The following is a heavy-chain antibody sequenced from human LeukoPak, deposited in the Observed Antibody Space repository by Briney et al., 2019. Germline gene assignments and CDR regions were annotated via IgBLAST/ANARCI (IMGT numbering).Heavy chain of an antibody. CDR3: ARDTIRKQQFDY. CDR2: ISAYNGNT. Sequence: ASVKVSCKASGYTFTSYGISWVRQAPGQGLEWMGWISAYNGNTNYAQRLQGRVTMTTDTSTSTAYMELRSLRSDDTAVYYCARDTIRKQQFDYWGQGTLVTVSS. CDR1: GYTFTSYG. J-gene: IGHJ4*02. V-gene: IGHV1-18*01. D-gene: IGHD3-9*01.